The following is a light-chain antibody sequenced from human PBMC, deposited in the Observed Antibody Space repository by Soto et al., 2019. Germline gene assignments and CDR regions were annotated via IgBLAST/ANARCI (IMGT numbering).Light chain of an antibody. CDR3: QQRSDWPPRT. J-gene: IGKJ4*01. V-gene: IGKV3-11*01. Sequence: DILLTQSPATLSLSPGERATLSCRASQSVSSYLAWYQQKPGQAPRLLLYDASSRAAGIPARFSGSGSGTDVTLTSSSLEPEDFAVYYCQQRSDWPPRTFGGGTRVEIK. CDR2: DAS. CDR1: QSVSSY.